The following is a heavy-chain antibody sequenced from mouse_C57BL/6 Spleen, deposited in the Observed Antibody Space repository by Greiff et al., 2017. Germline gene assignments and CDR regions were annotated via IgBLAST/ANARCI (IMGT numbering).Heavy chain of an antibody. CDR3: AKDGSSSVLFAY. Sequence: VQLQQSGAELVRPGASVKLSCTASGFNIKDYYMHWVKQRPEQGLEWIGRIDPEDGDTEYAPKFQGKATMTADKSSSTAYMQLSSLTSEDSAVYFCAKDGSSSVLFAYWGQGTLVTVSA. J-gene: IGHJ3*01. CDR2: IDPEDGDT. V-gene: IGHV14-1*01. D-gene: IGHD1-1*01. CDR1: GFNIKDYY.